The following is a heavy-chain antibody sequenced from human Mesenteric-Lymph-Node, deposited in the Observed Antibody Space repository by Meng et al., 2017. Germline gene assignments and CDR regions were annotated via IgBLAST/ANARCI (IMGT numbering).Heavy chain of an antibody. CDR1: GGSIRNEQW. CDR2: IYHSGRT. CDR3: TTLYGDSIS. D-gene: IGHD4-17*01. J-gene: IGHJ4*02. Sequence: QVQVQGAGPGLVKPSGTLSLPCDFSGGSIRNEQWWSWVRQAPGKGLEWIGEIYHSGRTNYNPSVKSRVSMSVDKSQNHFSLRLSSVTAADTAVYYCTTLYGDSISWGQGTLVTVSS. V-gene: IGHV4-4*02.